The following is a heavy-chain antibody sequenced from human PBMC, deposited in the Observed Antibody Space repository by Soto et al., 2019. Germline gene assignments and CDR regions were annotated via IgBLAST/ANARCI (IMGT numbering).Heavy chain of an antibody. J-gene: IGHJ4*02. V-gene: IGHV3-23*01. D-gene: IGHD5-12*01. CDR1: ALTFSSYP. CDR3: TKENIVTNYFDY. CDR2: MSGSAVST. Sequence: GGALRLSCAASALTFSSYPMSWVRPAPGKGLEWHSAMSGSAVSTSHADSVKGRFTISRANSKNTQYPQTNSLRAEDTAVYYCTKENIVTNYFDYWGQGTLVTVSS.